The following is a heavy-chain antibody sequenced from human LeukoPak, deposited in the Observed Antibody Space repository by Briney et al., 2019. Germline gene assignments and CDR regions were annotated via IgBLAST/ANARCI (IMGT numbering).Heavy chain of an antibody. J-gene: IGHJ4*02. CDR3: ARASSATFHFDY. CDR2: INPSGGST. Sequence: ASVKVSCKASGYTFTSYYMHWVRQAPGQGLEWMGIINPSGGSTSYAQKFQGRVTMTRDTSISTAYMELSRLRSDDTAVYYCARASSATFHFDYWGQGTLVTVSS. CDR1: GYTFTSYY. D-gene: IGHD2-15*01. V-gene: IGHV1-46*01.